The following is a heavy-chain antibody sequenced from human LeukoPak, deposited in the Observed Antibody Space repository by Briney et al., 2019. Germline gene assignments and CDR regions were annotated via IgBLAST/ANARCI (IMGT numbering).Heavy chain of an antibody. Sequence: ASVKVSCKASGYTFTSYGISWVRQAPGQGLEWMGWICAYNGNTNYAQKLQGRVTMTTDTSTSTAYMELRSLRSDDTAVYYCVRDLNCGGDGPPKYFQHWGQGTLVTVSS. CDR2: ICAYNGNT. J-gene: IGHJ1*01. CDR3: VRDLNCGGDGPPKYFQH. CDR1: GYTFTSYG. D-gene: IGHD2-21*02. V-gene: IGHV1-18*01.